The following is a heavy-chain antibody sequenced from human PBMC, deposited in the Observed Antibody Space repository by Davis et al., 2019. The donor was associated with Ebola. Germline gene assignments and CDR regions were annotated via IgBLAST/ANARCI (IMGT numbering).Heavy chain of an antibody. D-gene: IGHD1-26*01. Sequence: ASVKVSCKASGYSFTSYYMHWVRQAPGQGLEWMGWITTYNGNTDYSQKVQGRVTMTTDTSTSTVYLELNSLTSDDTAVYYCVRGHSGSYDYWGQGTLVTVSS. CDR1: GYSFTSYY. CDR3: VRGHSGSYDY. CDR2: ITTYNGNT. J-gene: IGHJ4*02. V-gene: IGHV1/OR15-2*02.